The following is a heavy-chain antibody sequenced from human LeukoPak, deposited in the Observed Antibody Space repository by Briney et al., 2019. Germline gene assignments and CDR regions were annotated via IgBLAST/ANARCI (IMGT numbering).Heavy chain of an antibody. Sequence: GGSLRLSCAASGFTFSHYAMHWVRQAPGKGLEWVAVISFDGRKKYSADSVKGRFTISRDNSKNSLFLQMNSLRAEDTAVYYCARDSDYGDYATDGMDVWGQGTTVTVSS. D-gene: IGHD4-17*01. CDR2: ISFDGRKK. J-gene: IGHJ6*02. V-gene: IGHV3-30*04. CDR3: ARDSDYGDYATDGMDV. CDR1: GFTFSHYA.